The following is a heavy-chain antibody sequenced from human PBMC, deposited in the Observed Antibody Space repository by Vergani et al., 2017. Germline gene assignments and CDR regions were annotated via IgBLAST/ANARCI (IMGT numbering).Heavy chain of an antibody. J-gene: IGHJ4*02. CDR1: GFDFSDFW. CDR2: IKRGGTLK. Sequence: EVQLVESGGGLVQPGGSLRLSCAASGFDFSDFWMDWVRQTPEKGLEWVANIKRGGTLKIYADSVKGRFTISRDNATRAVYLKMDSLRVEDTAVYYCVXDRPQSGIQPFECWGKGAVVTVS. D-gene: IGHD5-24*01. CDR3: VXDRPQSGIQPFEC. V-gene: IGHV3-7*01.